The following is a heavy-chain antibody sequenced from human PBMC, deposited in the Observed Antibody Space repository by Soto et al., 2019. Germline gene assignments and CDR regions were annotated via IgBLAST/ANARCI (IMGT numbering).Heavy chain of an antibody. CDR1: GFTFSSYS. V-gene: IGHV3-21*01. CDR2: ISSSSSYI. CDR3: ASPYSSSSGDYYYGMDV. D-gene: IGHD6-6*01. J-gene: IGHJ6*02. Sequence: GGSLRLSCAASGFTFSSYSMNWVRQAPGKGLEWVSSISSSSSYIYYADSVKGRFTISRDNAKNSLYLQMNSLRAEDTAVYYCASPYSSSSGDYYYGMDVWGQGTTVTVSS.